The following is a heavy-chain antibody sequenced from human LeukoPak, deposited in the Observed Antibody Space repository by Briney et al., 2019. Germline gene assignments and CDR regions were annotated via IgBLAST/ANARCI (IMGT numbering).Heavy chain of an antibody. J-gene: IGHJ6*02. CDR1: GFTFDDYA. Sequence: GGSLRLSCAASGFTFDDYAMHWVRQAPGKGLEWVSGISRNSGSIGYADSVKGRFTISRDNAKNSLYLQMNSLRAEDTALYYCAKDSRGYYYGMDVWGQGTTVTVSS. CDR3: AKDSRGYYYGMDV. CDR2: ISRNSGSI. V-gene: IGHV3-9*01.